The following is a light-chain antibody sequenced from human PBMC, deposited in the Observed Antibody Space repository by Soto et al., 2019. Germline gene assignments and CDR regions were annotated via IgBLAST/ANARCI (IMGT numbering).Light chain of an antibody. CDR2: KAS. CDR3: HQYSTSPLT. V-gene: IGKV1-5*03. CDR1: QSIHIW. Sequence: DIQMTQSPSTLSASVGDSVSITCRASQSIHIWLAWYQQKPGKAPKLLIYKASNLQNGVPSRFSGSGSGTDFTLTISSLQPDDFAYYYCHQYSTSPLTFGGGTKVEIK. J-gene: IGKJ4*01.